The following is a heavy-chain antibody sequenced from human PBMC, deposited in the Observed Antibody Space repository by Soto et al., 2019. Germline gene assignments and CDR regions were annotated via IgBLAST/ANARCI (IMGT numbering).Heavy chain of an antibody. J-gene: IGHJ4*02. D-gene: IGHD1-26*01. CDR3: ARDDEGGSDFDLGD. Sequence: QVQLVESGGGVVQPGRSLRLSCAVSGFTFSSHDMHWVRQAPGKGLEWVTLISSDGSNKYYADSVKGRFTTSRDNSKNTMYLQMNSLRVEDSAVYYCARDDEGGSDFDLGDWGQIAVVTVSS. V-gene: IGHV3-30-3*01. CDR2: ISSDGSNK. CDR1: GFTFSSHD.